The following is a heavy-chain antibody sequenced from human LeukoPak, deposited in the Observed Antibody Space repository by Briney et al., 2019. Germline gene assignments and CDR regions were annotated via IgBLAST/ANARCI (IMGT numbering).Heavy chain of an antibody. D-gene: IGHD3-10*01. CDR1: GFSLRTSGMG. CDR2: IDWDEDK. J-gene: IGHJ5*02. CDR3: ARGIYGSGSYPEFDP. Sequence: SGPALAHPTRPLTLTCTFSGFSLRTSGMGGSWIRQPPEKALEWLALIDWDEDKYYSTSLTTRLTISTDPSTNQVVLTLTNMDPVDTATYYCARGIYGSGSYPEFDPWGQGTLVTASS. V-gene: IGHV2-70*01.